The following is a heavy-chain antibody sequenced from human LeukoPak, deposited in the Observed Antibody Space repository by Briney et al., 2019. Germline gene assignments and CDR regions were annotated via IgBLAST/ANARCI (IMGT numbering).Heavy chain of an antibody. J-gene: IGHJ3*02. CDR2: IYPDDSDT. CDR3: ARGRYDILTGYLTAFDI. Sequence: GESLKISCKGSGYSFTSYWIGWVRQMPGKGLEWVGIIYPDDSDTRYSPSFQDQVTISADKSISTAYLQWSSLKASDTAMYYCARGRYDILTGYLTAFDIWGQGTMVTVSS. CDR1: GYSFTSYW. D-gene: IGHD3-9*01. V-gene: IGHV5-51*01.